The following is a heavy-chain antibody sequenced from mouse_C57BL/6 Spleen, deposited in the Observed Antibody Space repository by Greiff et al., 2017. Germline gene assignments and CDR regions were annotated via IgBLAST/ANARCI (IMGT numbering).Heavy chain of an antibody. CDR1: GFTFSDYY. V-gene: IGHV5-12*01. D-gene: IGHD2-1*01. J-gene: IGHJ4*01. CDR2: ISNGGGST. CDR3: ARPDGNYYAMDY. Sequence: EVKLVESGGGLVQPGGSLKLSCAASGFTFSDYYMYWVRQTPEKRLEWVAYISNGGGSTYYPDTVKGRFTISRDNAKNPLYLQMRRLKSEDTAMYYCARPDGNYYAMDYWGQGTSVTVSS.